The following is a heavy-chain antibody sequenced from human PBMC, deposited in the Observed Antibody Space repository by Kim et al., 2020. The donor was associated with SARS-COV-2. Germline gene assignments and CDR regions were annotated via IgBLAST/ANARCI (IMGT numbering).Heavy chain of an antibody. Sequence: GGSLRLSCAASGVAFSNYAMSWVRQAPGKGLEWVSAVSGSGDKTYYADSVKGRFSISRDNSKSTLYLHMNCLRAADTAIYYCALKGSFGSGYGGQGTLVTVSS. D-gene: IGHD3-3*01. J-gene: IGHJ4*02. V-gene: IGHV3-23*01. CDR1: GVAFSNYA. CDR2: VSGSGDKT. CDR3: ALKGSFGSGY.